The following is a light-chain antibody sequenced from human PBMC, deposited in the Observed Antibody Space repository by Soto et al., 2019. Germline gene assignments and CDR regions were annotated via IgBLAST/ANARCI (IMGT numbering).Light chain of an antibody. J-gene: IGLJ2*01. V-gene: IGLV1-47*01. CDR1: SSNIGSDY. Sequence: QSVLTQPPSASGTPGQSVTISCSGSSSNIGSDYVYWFQLLPGTAPNLLIYRDNQRPSGVSDRFSGSKSGTSGSLAISGLRTEDEADYYCAAWDDSLSGWEFGGGTKLTVL. CDR2: RDN. CDR3: AAWDDSLSGWE.